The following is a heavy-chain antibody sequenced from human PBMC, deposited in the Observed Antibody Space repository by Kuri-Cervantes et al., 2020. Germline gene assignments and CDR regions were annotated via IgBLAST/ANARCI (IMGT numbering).Heavy chain of an antibody. CDR3: ASETKNYYDSSGYYFH. J-gene: IGHJ4*02. CDR2: INSDGSST. V-gene: IGHV3-74*01. CDR1: EFTFSTYW. Sequence: GESMKISCAASEFTFSTYWMHWVREARGKGLVWVSRINSDGSSTSYADSVKGRFTISRDNAKNTLYLQMSRLRDEETAVYYFASETKNYYDSSGYYFHWGQGTLVTVSS. D-gene: IGHD3-22*01.